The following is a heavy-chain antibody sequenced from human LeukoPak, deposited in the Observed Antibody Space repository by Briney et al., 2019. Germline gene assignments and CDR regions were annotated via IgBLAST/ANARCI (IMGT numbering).Heavy chain of an antibody. CDR2: IYYSGST. D-gene: IGHD3-9*01. V-gene: IGHV4-39*07. CDR1: GGSISSSSYY. J-gene: IGHJ4*02. Sequence: PSETLSLTCSVSGGSISSSSYYWGWIRQPPGKGLEWIGSIYYSGSTYYNPSLKSRVTISVDTSKNQFSLKLSSVTAADTAVYYCARGGILRYFDYWGQGTLVTVSS. CDR3: ARGGILRYFDY.